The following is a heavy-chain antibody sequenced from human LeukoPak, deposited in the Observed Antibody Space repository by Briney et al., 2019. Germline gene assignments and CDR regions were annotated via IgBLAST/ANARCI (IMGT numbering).Heavy chain of an antibody. D-gene: IGHD6-13*01. CDR3: ARDAYRSSWCFDY. CDR1: GFTFGDYA. Sequence: GGSLRLSCTASGFTFGDYALTWVRQAPGKGLEWVAVISYDGSNKYYADSVKGRFTISRDNSKNTLYLQMNSLRAEDTAVYYCARDAYRSSWCFDYWGQGTLVTVSS. V-gene: IGHV3-30-3*01. CDR2: ISYDGSNK. J-gene: IGHJ4*02.